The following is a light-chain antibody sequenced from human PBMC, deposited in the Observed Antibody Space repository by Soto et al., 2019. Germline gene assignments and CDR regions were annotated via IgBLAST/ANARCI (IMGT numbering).Light chain of an antibody. CDR1: QSVLYSSNNKNY. CDR2: WAS. J-gene: IGKJ1*01. CDR3: QQYYSTPPA. Sequence: DIVMTQSPDSLAVSLGESATINCKSSQSVLYSSNNKNYLAWYQQKPGQPPKLLIYWASTRESGVPDRFSGGGSGTDSTLTISSLQAEDVAVYYCQQYYSTPPAFGQGTKVEIK. V-gene: IGKV4-1*01.